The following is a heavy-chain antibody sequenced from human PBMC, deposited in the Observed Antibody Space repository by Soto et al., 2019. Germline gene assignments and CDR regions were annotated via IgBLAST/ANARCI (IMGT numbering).Heavy chain of an antibody. CDR1: GYTFTDFY. D-gene: IGHD6-19*01. V-gene: IGHV1-2*04. Sequence: QVQLVQSGAEVKKPGASVKVSCKTSGYTFTDFYMHLGRQAPGKGLEWLGWINPNSGGTKYAQNFQGWVTMTRDTSISTAYMELSRLRSDDTAVYYCATSRTSIAVAGETEYYFYYWGQGTLVTVSS. J-gene: IGHJ4*02. CDR2: INPNSGGT. CDR3: ATSRTSIAVAGETEYYFYY.